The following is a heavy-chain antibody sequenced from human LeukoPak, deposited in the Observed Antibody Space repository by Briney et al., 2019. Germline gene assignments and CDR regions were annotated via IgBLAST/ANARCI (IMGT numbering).Heavy chain of an antibody. CDR1: GGSIITSSYY. CDR2: IYYTGGT. D-gene: IGHD2/OR15-2a*01. V-gene: IGHV4-39*07. J-gene: IGHJ5*02. CDR3: ARMNSGHNWFDP. Sequence: PSETLSLTCTVSGGSIITSSYYWGWIRQPPGKGLQWIGNIYYTGGTHYNPSLKSRVTISVDTSKNQFSLKLSSVTAADTAVYYCARMNSGHNWFDPWGQGTLVTVSS.